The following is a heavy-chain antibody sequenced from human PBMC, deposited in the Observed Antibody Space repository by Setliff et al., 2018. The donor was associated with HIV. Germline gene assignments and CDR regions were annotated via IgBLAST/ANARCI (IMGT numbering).Heavy chain of an antibody. CDR1: DDSISSHY. Sequence: SETLSLTCTVSDDSISSHYWSWIRQSAGKGLEWVGRIYTGGRTNYNPSLKGRVTMSVDTSKNQFSLNLSSVTAADTAVYYCARDRMPMASWVPDKWGQGTLVTVSS. CDR2: IYTGGRT. J-gene: IGHJ4*02. V-gene: IGHV4-4*07. D-gene: IGHD2-2*01. CDR3: ARDRMPMASWVPDK.